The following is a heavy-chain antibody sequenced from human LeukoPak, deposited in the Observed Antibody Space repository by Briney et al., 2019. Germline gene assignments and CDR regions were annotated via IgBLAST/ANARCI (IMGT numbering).Heavy chain of an antibody. Sequence: SETLSLTCSVAGGSIINYYWSWIRQSAGTGLEWVGRIYITGSTTYNPSLQSRLSMSVDTSKNQFSLRLRSVSAADTAVYYCARLKYYDSTGYSPGDYMDAWGKGITVTVSS. CDR2: IYITGST. CDR1: GGSIINYY. V-gene: IGHV4-4*07. D-gene: IGHD3-22*01. J-gene: IGHJ6*03. CDR3: ARLKYYDSTGYSPGDYMDA.